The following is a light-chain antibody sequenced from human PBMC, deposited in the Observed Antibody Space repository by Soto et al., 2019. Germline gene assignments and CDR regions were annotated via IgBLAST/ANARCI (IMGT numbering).Light chain of an antibody. CDR3: QQYYSSPLT. J-gene: IGKJ4*01. Sequence: DIVMTQSPDSLAVSLGERATINCKSSQSASYSSDKRNCLAWYQQKPGLPPKLLIYWASTRESGVPDRFSGPVSGTDFTLTISSLQAEDVAVYYCQQYYSSPLTFGGGTKVEIK. CDR2: WAS. CDR1: QSASYSSDKRNC. V-gene: IGKV4-1*01.